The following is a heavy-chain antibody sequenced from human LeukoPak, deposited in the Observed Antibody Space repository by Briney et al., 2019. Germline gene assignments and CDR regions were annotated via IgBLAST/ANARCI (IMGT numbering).Heavy chain of an antibody. Sequence: GASVTVSCKASGYTFNSYGFSWVRQAPGQGLEWMGWISGYNGDTKYAQDLQGRVTMTTDTSTSTAYMELRSPRSDDTAVYYCARDLDWVFDFWGQGTLVTVSS. J-gene: IGHJ4*02. V-gene: IGHV1-18*01. D-gene: IGHD3-9*01. CDR3: ARDLDWVFDF. CDR1: GYTFNSYG. CDR2: ISGYNGDT.